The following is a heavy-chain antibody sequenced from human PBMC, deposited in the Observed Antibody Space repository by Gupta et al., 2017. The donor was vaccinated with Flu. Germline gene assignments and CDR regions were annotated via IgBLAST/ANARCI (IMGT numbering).Heavy chain of an antibody. Sequence: QVQLQESGPGLVKPSETLSLTCTVSGGSISSYYWSWIRQPPGKGLEWIGYIYYSGSTNYNPSLKSRVTISVDTSKNQFSLKLSSVTAADTAVYYCARLGYYGSGRYIDYWGQGTLVTVSS. J-gene: IGHJ4*02. CDR1: GGSISSYY. V-gene: IGHV4-59*08. CDR3: ARLGYYGSGRYIDY. D-gene: IGHD3-10*01. CDR2: IYYSGST.